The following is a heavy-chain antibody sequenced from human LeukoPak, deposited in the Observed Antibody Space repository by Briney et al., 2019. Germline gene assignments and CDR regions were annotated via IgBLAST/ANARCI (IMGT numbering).Heavy chain of an antibody. CDR2: ISWNGVTT. Sequence: TGGSLRLSCAASGFTFHGYTMHWVRQAPGKGLEWVSLISWNGVTTSYVDSVKGRFTISRDNAKNTLYLQMNSLRAEDTAVYYCARDFYRSGSLWGQGTLVTVSS. D-gene: IGHD3-10*01. V-gene: IGHV3-43*01. CDR3: ARDFYRSGSL. J-gene: IGHJ4*02. CDR1: GFTFHGYT.